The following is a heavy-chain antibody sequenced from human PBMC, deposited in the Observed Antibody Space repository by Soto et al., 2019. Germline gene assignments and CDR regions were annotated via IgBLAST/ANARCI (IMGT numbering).Heavy chain of an antibody. V-gene: IGHV5-10-1*01. Sequence: PGESLKISCKGSGYSFTIYWISWVLQMPGKGLEWMGRIDPSDSYTNYSPSFQGHVTISADKSISTAYLQWSSLKASDTAMYYCARLDSSGFYFDYWGQGSLVTVSS. CDR2: IDPSDSYT. CDR3: ARLDSSGFYFDY. CDR1: GYSFTIYW. J-gene: IGHJ4*02. D-gene: IGHD6-19*01.